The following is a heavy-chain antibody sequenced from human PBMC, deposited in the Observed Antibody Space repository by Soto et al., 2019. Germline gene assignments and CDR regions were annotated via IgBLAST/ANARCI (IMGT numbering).Heavy chain of an antibody. CDR1: GGSLSSSSSY. D-gene: IGHD5-12*01. J-gene: IGHJ4*02. CDR3: ARHRVPSVYDPIPGCFDS. Sequence: QLQLQESGPGLVKPSETLSLTCTVSGGSLSSSSSYWGWIRQPPGKGLEWIGSMSYSGSTYHNPPLKSRVTLSVDTSQSRFSLKLTSVTAADTAVYYCARHRVPSVYDPIPGCFDSWGQGILVTASS. V-gene: IGHV4-39*01. CDR2: MSYSGST.